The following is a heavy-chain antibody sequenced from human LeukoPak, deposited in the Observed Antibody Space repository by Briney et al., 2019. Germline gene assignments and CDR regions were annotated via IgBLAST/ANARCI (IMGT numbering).Heavy chain of an antibody. CDR1: GASISSYY. Sequence: SETLSLTCTVSGASISSYYWSWTRQPPGKGLEWIGYVYYSESTNYNPSLKSRVTISIDTSKNQFSLKLSSVIAADTAVYYCARRRYSSGQIDCWGQGTLVTVSS. CDR2: VYYSEST. D-gene: IGHD6-19*01. CDR3: ARRRYSSGQIDC. J-gene: IGHJ4*02. V-gene: IGHV4-59*08.